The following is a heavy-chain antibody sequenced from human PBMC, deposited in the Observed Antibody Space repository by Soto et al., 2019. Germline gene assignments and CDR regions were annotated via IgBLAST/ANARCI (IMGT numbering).Heavy chain of an antibody. CDR2: IWYDGSNK. Sequence: GGSLRLSCAASGFTFSSYGMHWVRQAPGKGLEWVAVIWYDGSNKYYADSVKGRFTISRDNSKNTLYLQMNSLRAEDTAVYYCARDSRQLWFGAKGWFDPWGQGTLVTVSS. CDR3: ARDSRQLWFGAKGWFDP. CDR1: GFTFSSYG. D-gene: IGHD5-18*01. V-gene: IGHV3-33*01. J-gene: IGHJ5*02.